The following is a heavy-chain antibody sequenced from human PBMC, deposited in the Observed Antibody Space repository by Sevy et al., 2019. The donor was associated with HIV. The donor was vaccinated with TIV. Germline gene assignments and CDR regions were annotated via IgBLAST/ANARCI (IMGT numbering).Heavy chain of an antibody. J-gene: IGHJ6*02. CDR2: LIGGGSRT. D-gene: IGHD2-8*02. V-gene: IGHV3-23*01. Sequence: GGSLRLSCAASGFPFSSYAMSWVRQAPGKELEWVSTLIGGGSRTYYAHSVTGRFIISRDNSRNTLYLQMNSLRAEDTAIYYCAKRRVQSGLSGGGANYGMDVCGRGTTVTVSS. CDR3: AKRRVQSGLSGGGANYGMDV. CDR1: GFPFSSYA.